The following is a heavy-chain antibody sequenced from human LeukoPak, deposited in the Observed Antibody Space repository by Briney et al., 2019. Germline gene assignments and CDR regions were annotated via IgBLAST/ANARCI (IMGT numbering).Heavy chain of an antibody. CDR2: IYYSGST. CDR1: GGSISSSIYY. CDR3: ARDWVAYGGNYRDY. J-gene: IGHJ4*02. D-gene: IGHD4-23*01. Sequence: PSETLSLTCTVSGGSISSSIYYWGWIRQPLGTGLEWIGSIYYSGSTYYNPSLKSRVTISVDTSKNQFPLKLSSVTAADTAVYYCARDWVAYGGNYRDYWGQGTLVTVSS. V-gene: IGHV4-39*06.